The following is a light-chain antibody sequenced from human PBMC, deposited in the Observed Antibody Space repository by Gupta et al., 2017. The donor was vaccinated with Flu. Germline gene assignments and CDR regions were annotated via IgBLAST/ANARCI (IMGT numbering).Light chain of an antibody. CDR1: QSVSSY. CDR2: DAS. CDR3: QQRSDWPPT. J-gene: IGKJ1*01. Sequence: EIVLTQSPATLSLSPGDRATLSCRASQSVSSYLAWYQQKPGQAPRLLIYDASNRATGIPARFSGSGSGTDFTLNINSLEPEDFAVYYCQQRSDWPPTFGQGTKVEIK. V-gene: IGKV3-11*01.